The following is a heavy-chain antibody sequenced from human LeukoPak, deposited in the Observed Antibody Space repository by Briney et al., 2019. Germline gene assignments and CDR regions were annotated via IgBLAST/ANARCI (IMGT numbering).Heavy chain of an antibody. D-gene: IGHD3-22*01. CDR3: ALGGYYYDSSGYYNWFDP. Sequence: GASVKVSCKVSGYTLTELSMHWVRQAPGKGLEWMGGFDPEDGETIYAQKFQGRVTMTEDTSTDTAYMELSSLRSEDTAVYYCALGGYYYDSSGYYNWFDPWGQGTLVTVSS. J-gene: IGHJ5*02. CDR2: FDPEDGET. CDR1: GYTLTELS. V-gene: IGHV1-24*01.